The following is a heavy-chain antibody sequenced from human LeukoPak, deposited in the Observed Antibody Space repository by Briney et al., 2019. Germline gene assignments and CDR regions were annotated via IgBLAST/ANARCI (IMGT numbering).Heavy chain of an antibody. Sequence: SETLSLTCTVSGGSISSSSYYWGWIRQPPGKGLEWIESIYYSGSTYYNPSLKSRVTISVDTSKNQFSLKLSSVTAADTAVYYCARHRTYSSSWFDYWGQGTLVTVSS. CDR1: GGSISSSSYY. D-gene: IGHD6-13*01. J-gene: IGHJ4*02. CDR3: ARHRTYSSSWFDY. V-gene: IGHV4-39*01. CDR2: IYYSGST.